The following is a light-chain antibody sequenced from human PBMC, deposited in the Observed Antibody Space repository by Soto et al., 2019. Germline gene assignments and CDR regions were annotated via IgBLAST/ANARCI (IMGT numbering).Light chain of an antibody. CDR2: GAS. CDR1: QSVSSTY. Sequence: EIVLTQSPGTLSLSPGVRATLSCRASQSVSSTYLAWYQQKPGQAPRLLFYGASSRATGIPDRFSGSVSGTDFTLTISRLEPEDFAVYYCQQSGRSPETFGQGTKVEIK. J-gene: IGKJ1*01. CDR3: QQSGRSPET. V-gene: IGKV3-20*01.